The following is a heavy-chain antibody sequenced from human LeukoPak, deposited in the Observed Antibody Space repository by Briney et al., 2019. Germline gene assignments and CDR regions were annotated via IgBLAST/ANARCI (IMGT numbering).Heavy chain of an antibody. CDR1: GGSISSYY. CDR3: ARDWIVGATIPFDY. Sequence: SETLSLTCTVSGGSISSYYWSWIRQPAGKGLEWIGRIYTSGSTNYNPSLKSRVTMSVDTSKNQFSLKLSSVTAADTAVYYCARDWIVGATIPFDYWGQGTLVTVSS. J-gene: IGHJ4*02. CDR2: IYTSGST. D-gene: IGHD1-26*01. V-gene: IGHV4-4*07.